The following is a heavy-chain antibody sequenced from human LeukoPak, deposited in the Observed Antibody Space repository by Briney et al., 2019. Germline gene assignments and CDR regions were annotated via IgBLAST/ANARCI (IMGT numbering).Heavy chain of an antibody. CDR1: GGSISSGGYY. V-gene: IGHV4-31*11. J-gene: IGHJ4*02. Sequence: SDTLSLTCAVSGGSISSGGYYWSWIRQHPGKGLEWIGYIYYSGSTYYNPSLKSRVTISVDTSKNQFSLKLSSVTAADTAVYYCARRRRDGYNYNWGQGTLVTVSS. CDR2: IYYSGST. D-gene: IGHD5-24*01. CDR3: ARRRRDGYNYN.